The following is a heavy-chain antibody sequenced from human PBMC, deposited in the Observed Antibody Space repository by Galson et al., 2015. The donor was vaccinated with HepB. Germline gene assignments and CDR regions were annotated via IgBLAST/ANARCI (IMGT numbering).Heavy chain of an antibody. CDR3: ARVRGAVRYYYYGMDV. V-gene: IGHV4-34*01. CDR2: INHSGST. J-gene: IGHJ6*02. CDR1: GGSFSGYY. Sequence: SETLSLTCAVYGGSFSGYYWSWIRQPPGKGLEWIGEINHSGSTNYNPSLKSRVTISVDTSKNQFSLKLSSVTAADTAVYYCARVRGAVRYYYYGMDVWGQGTTVTVSS. D-gene: IGHD6-19*01.